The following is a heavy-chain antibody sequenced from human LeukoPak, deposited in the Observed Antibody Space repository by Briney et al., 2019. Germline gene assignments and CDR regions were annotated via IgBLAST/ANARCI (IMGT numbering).Heavy chain of an antibody. CDR1: GFTFSSYA. D-gene: IGHD1-26*01. V-gene: IGHV3-23*01. CDR3: GKDIGGSYHRFDY. J-gene: IGHJ4*02. CDR2: ISGSGGST. Sequence: PGASLRLSCAASGFTFSSYAMSWVRQAPGKGLEWVSAISGSGGSTYYADSVKGRFTISRDNSKNTLYLQMNSLRAEDTAVYYWGKDIGGSYHRFDYWGQGSLVTVSS.